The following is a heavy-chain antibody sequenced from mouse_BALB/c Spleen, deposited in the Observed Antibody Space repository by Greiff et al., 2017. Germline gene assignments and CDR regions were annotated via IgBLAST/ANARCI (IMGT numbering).Heavy chain of an antibody. J-gene: IGHJ3*01. CDR1: GFTFSSFG. Sequence: VQVVESGGGLVQPGGSRKLSCAASGFTFSSFGMHWVRQAPEKGLEWVAYISSGSSTIYYADTVKGRFTISRDNPKNTLFLQMTSLRSEDTAMYYCARPPIYYDYDWFAYWGQGTLVTVSA. CDR3: ARPPIYYDYDWFAY. V-gene: IGHV5-17*02. D-gene: IGHD2-4*01. CDR2: ISSGSSTI.